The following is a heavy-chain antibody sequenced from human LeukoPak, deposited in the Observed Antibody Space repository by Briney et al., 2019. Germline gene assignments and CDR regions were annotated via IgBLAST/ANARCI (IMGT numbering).Heavy chain of an antibody. CDR1: GYTFTAYY. V-gene: IGHV1-2*02. CDR3: ARVGFGNVFDI. CDR2: INPNSGGT. D-gene: IGHD3-10*01. Sequence: GASVKVSCKASGYTFTAYYMHWVRQAPGQGLEWMGWINPNSGGTNYAQKFHDRVTMTRDTSISTAYMELNRLKSDDTAVYYCARVGFGNVFDIWGQGTMVTVSS. J-gene: IGHJ3*02.